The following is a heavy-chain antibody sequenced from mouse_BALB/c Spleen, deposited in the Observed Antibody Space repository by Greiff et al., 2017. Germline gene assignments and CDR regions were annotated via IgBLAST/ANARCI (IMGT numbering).Heavy chain of an antibody. V-gene: IGHV1-7*01. Sequence: VQGVESGAELAKPGASVKMSCKASGYTFTSYWMHWVKQRPGQGLEWIGYINPSTGYTEYNQKFKDKATLTADKSSSTAYMQLSSLTSEDSAVYYCAREGLECPMDYWGQGTSVTVSS. CDR2: INPSTGYT. CDR1: GYTFTSYW. J-gene: IGHJ4*01. CDR3: AREGLECPMDY.